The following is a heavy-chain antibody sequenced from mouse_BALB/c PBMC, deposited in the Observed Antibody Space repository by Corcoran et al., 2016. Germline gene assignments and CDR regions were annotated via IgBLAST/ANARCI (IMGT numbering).Heavy chain of an antibody. CDR3: ASWDWYFDV. Sequence: EVQLQQSGAELVKPGASVKLSCTSSGFNIKDTYMHWVKKRPEQDLEWIGRIDPANGNTKYDPKFQGKATITADTSSNTAYLQLSSLTSEDTAVYYCASWDWYFDVWGAGTTVTVSS. CDR2: IDPANGNT. CDR1: GFNIKDTY. J-gene: IGHJ1*01. V-gene: IGHV14-3*02.